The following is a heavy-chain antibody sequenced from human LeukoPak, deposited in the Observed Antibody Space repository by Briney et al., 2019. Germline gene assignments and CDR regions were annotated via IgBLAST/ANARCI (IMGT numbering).Heavy chain of an antibody. CDR3: ARDNADNFDY. J-gene: IGHJ4*02. V-gene: IGHV3-21*01. CDR2: ISSSSSYI. Sequence: GGSLRLSCAASGFTFSSYSMTWVRQAPGKGLEWVSSISSSSSYIYYADSVKGRFTISRDNAKNSLYLQMNSLRAEDTAVYYCARDNADNFDYWGQGTLVTVSS. CDR1: GFTFSSYS.